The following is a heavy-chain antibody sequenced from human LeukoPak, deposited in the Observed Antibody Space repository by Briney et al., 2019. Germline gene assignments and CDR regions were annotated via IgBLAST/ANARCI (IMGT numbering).Heavy chain of an antibody. CDR2: ISGSNSCI. D-gene: IGHD3-16*01. Sequence: GGSLRLSCAASGFTFNSYSMNWVRQAPGKGLEWVSSISGSNSCIYYADSMKGRFTISRDNAKNSLYLQMNSLRAEDTAVYYCAKEVRGDAFDIWGQGTMVTVSS. CDR3: AKEVRGDAFDI. J-gene: IGHJ3*02. V-gene: IGHV3-21*01. CDR1: GFTFNSYS.